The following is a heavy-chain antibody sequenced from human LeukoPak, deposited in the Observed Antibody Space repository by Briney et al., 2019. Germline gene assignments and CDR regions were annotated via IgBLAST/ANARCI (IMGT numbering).Heavy chain of an antibody. CDR1: GGSISSYY. Sequence: SETLSLTCTVSGGSISSYYWSWIRQPPGKGLEWIGYIYYSGSTNYNPSLKSRVTISVDTSKNQFSLKLSSVTAADTAVYYCARIGAYSGSYYGIFVWGQGTLVTVSS. CDR3: ARIGAYSGSYYGIFV. D-gene: IGHD1-26*01. CDR2: IYYSGST. V-gene: IGHV4-59*08. J-gene: IGHJ4*02.